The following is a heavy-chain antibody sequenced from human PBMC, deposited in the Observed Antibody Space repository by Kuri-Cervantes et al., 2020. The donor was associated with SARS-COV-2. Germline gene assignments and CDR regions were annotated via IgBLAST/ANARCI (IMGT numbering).Heavy chain of an antibody. D-gene: IGHD6-6*01. Sequence: GGSLRLSCAASGFTFSSYSMNWVRQAPGKGLEWVSSISSSSSYIYYADSVKGRFTISRDNAKNSLYMQMNSLIAEDTAVYYCARGSSSTYFDYWGQGTLVTVSS. V-gene: IGHV3-21*01. CDR3: ARGSSSTYFDY. CDR2: ISSSSSYI. J-gene: IGHJ4*02. CDR1: GFTFSSYS.